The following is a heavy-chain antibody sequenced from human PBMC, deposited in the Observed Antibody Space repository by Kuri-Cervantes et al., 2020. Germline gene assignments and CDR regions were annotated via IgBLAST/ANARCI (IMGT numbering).Heavy chain of an antibody. CDR1: GGSISSGGYY. CDR2: IYYSGST. J-gene: IGHJ4*02. V-gene: IGHV4-31*03. CDR3: ARGAAISPGVDY. D-gene: IGHD3-9*01. Sequence: SETLSLTCTVSGGSISSGGYYWSWIRQHPGKGLEWIGYIYYSGSTYYNPSLKSRVTISVDTSKNQFSLKLSSVTAADTAVYYCARGAAISPGVDYWGQGTLVTVSS.